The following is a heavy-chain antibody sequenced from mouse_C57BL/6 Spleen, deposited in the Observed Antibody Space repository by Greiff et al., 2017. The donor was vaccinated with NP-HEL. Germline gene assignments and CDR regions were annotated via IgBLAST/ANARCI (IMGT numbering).Heavy chain of an antibody. Sequence: QVQLKQPGAELVMPGASVKLSCKASGYTFTSYWMHWVKQRPGQGLEWIGEIDPSDGCTKYNEKFKGKSTLTVDKSSSTAYMQLSSLASEDSAVYYCSRFGYDEWFAYWGQGTLVTVSA. CDR2: IDPSDGCT. D-gene: IGHD2-2*01. J-gene: IGHJ3*01. V-gene: IGHV1-69*01. CDR1: GYTFTSYW. CDR3: SRFGYDEWFAY.